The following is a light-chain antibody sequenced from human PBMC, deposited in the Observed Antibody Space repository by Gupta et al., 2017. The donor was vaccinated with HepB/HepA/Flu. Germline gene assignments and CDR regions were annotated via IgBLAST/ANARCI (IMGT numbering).Light chain of an antibody. Sequence: QSALTQPASVSGSPGQSIPISCTGTSRDVGGYNYFSWYQQHPGHAHQLMISDVRNWPSGFSIRCSCSKSGTTATLTISGRQVEDEDYYYSSAYTSSSPVFGGGTKRTVL. CDR1: SRDVGGYNY. CDR3: SAYTSSSPV. V-gene: IGLV2-14*03. CDR2: DVR. J-gene: IGLJ2*01.